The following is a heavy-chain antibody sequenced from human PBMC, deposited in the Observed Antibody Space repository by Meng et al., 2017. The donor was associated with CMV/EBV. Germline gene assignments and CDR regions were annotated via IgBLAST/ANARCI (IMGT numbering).Heavy chain of an antibody. Sequence: VRVVAVAGDKQKPGASVTCSRTTAGFTISEYYNYWVRQAPGRGLEGMGWVNSNHDATNFARKFQGRVPMTRDTSISTAHMELGRLMSDDTAVYYCVRSSGWSLFDYWGQGTLVTVSS. V-gene: IGHV1-2*02. CDR2: VNSNHDAT. CDR3: VRSSGWSLFDY. CDR1: GFTISEYY. J-gene: IGHJ4*02. D-gene: IGHD6-19*01.